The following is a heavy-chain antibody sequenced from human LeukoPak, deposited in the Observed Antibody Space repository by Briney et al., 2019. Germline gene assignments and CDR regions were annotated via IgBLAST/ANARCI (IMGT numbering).Heavy chain of an antibody. J-gene: IGHJ6*02. V-gene: IGHV3-74*01. D-gene: IGHD3-10*01. Sequence: PGGSLRLSCAASGFTFSSYWMHWVRQAPGKGLVWVSRINSDGSSTSYADSVKGRFTISRDNAKNTLYLQMNSLRAEDTAVYYCARDNDRLGIPGSYYYYGMDVWGQGTTVTVSS. CDR1: GFTFSSYW. CDR3: ARDNDRLGIPGSYYYYGMDV. CDR2: INSDGSST.